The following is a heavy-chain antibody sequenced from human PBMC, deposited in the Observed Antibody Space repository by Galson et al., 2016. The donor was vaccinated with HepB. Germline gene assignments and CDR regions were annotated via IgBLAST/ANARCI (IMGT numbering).Heavy chain of an antibody. Sequence: SLRLSCAASGFTFSNHWMHWVRQAPGKGLVWVSRISGSGDITYYADSVKGRFTISRDNSKSTLYLQMNTLRADDTAVYYCAKGLQVDKAMVGAYWGQGTLVTVSS. D-gene: IGHD5-18*01. V-gene: IGHV3-23*01. CDR1: GFTFSNHW. J-gene: IGHJ4*02. CDR3: AKGLQVDKAMVGAY. CDR2: ISGSGDIT.